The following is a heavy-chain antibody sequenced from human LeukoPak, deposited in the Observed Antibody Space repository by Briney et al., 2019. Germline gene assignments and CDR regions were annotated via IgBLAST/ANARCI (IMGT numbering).Heavy chain of an antibody. CDR2: ISGSGGST. D-gene: IGHD4-17*01. V-gene: IGHV3-23*01. J-gene: IGHJ3*02. Sequence: GGSLRLSCAASGFTFSSYAMSWVRQAPGKGLEWVSAISGSGGSTYYADSVKGRFTISRDNSKNTLYLQMNSLRAEDTAAYYCAADYGDYYDAFDIWGQGTMVTVSS. CDR3: AADYGDYYDAFDI. CDR1: GFTFSSYA.